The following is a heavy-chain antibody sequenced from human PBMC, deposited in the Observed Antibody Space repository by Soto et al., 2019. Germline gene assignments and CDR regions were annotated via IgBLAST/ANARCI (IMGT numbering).Heavy chain of an antibody. V-gene: IGHV4-39*01. CDR3: ATQTDYISFQSFFDY. CDR2: FYYRATT. J-gene: IGHJ4*02. D-gene: IGHD4-4*01. CDR1: GGSISTSSYY. Sequence: SETLSLTCSVSGGSISTSSYYWGWIRQPPGKGLEWLGSFYYRATTYYNPSLKGRVTISVDTSKNQFSLKLSSVTAADTAIYHCATQTDYISFQSFFDYWGQGTLVTVSS.